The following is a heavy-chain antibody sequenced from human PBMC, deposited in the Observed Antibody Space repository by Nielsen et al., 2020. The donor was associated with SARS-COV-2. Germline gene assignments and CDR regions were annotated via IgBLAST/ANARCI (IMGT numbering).Heavy chain of an antibody. Sequence: GESLKISCRASGFSFSIYSMNWVRQAPGKGLEWVSYITSTSNTIYYADSVKGRFTISRDNADNSLYLQMNSLRDEDTGVYYCARDGVGYYYYMDVWGKGTTVTVSS. J-gene: IGHJ6*03. CDR3: ARDGVGYYYYMDV. V-gene: IGHV3-48*02. CDR2: ITSTSNTI. D-gene: IGHD3-3*01. CDR1: GFSFSIYS.